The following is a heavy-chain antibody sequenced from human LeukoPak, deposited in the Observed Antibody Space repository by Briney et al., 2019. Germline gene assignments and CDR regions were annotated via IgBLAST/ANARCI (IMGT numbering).Heavy chain of an antibody. V-gene: IGHV1-69*13. CDR3: ARGFYYDSSGYSNYYYYYMDV. CDR2: IIPIFGTA. D-gene: IGHD3-22*01. CDR1: GGTFSSYA. Sequence: SVKVSCKASGGTFSSYAISWVRQAPGQGLEWMGGIIPIFGTANYAQKFQGRVTITADESTSTAYMELSSLRSEDTAVYYCARGFYYDSSGYSNYYYYYMDVWGKGTTVTISS. J-gene: IGHJ6*03.